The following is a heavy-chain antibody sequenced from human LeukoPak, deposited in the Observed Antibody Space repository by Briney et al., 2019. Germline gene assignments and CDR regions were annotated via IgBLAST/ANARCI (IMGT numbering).Heavy chain of an antibody. CDR2: INPNSGGT. J-gene: IGHJ4*02. CDR1: GYTFTGYY. D-gene: IGHD6-19*01. Sequence: ASVKVSCKPSGYTFTGYYMHWLRQAPGQRLEWMGWINPNSGGTNYAQKFQGRVTMTRDTSISTAYMELSRLRSDDTAVYYCARDLPLAVAQGGDPYFDYWGQGTLVTVSS. CDR3: ARDLPLAVAQGGDPYFDY. V-gene: IGHV1-2*02.